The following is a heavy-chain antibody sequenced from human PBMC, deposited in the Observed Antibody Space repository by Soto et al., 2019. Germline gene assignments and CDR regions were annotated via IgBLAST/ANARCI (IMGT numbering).Heavy chain of an antibody. J-gene: IGHJ4*01. CDR2: IVTAGDT. D-gene: IGHD2-8*01. CDR1: GFPFSSYD. V-gene: IGHV3-13*01. CDR3: ARAIDGNGYYFVY. Sequence: PGGSLRLSCAVSGFPFSSYDMHWVRQAXGKGLEWVSAIVTAGDTYYPGSVKGRFTISRENAKNSLYLQMNSLRAGDTAVYYCARAIDGNGYYFVYWGHGTLVTVSS.